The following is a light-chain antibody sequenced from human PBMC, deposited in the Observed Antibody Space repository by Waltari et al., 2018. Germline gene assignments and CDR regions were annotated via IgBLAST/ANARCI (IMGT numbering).Light chain of an antibody. CDR2: GNN. Sequence: QFVLTQPPSVSGAPGQRVTISCTGSSSSIGAGYDVNWYQQLPGTAPKLLIYGNNNRPSGAPDRFSGSKSGTSASLAITGLQAEDEADYYCQSYDSSLSGSVFGGGTILTVL. J-gene: IGLJ2*01. CDR3: QSYDSSLSGSV. V-gene: IGLV1-40*01. CDR1: SSSIGAGYD.